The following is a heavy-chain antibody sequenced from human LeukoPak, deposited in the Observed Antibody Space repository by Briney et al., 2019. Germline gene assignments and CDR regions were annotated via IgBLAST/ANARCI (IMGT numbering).Heavy chain of an antibody. CDR1: GFTLSSYE. CDR2: IDYSGGSS. CDR3: ARARSSYGYGDAFDI. D-gene: IGHD5-18*01. J-gene: IGHJ3*02. Sequence: GGSLRLSCTVSGFTLSSYEMSWIRQAPGKGLEWVSSIDYSGGSSYYADSVKGRFTISRDNSKNTLYLQMNSLRAEDTAVYYCARARSSYGYGDAFDIWGQGTMVTVSS. V-gene: IGHV3-23*01.